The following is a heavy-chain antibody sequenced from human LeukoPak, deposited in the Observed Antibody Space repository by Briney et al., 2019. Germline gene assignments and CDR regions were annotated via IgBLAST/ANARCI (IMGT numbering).Heavy chain of an antibody. V-gene: IGHV4-34*01. CDR3: ARDYYDSSGYYAQRIDYFDY. D-gene: IGHD3-22*01. CDR2: INHSGST. J-gene: IGHJ4*02. CDR1: GGSFSGYY. Sequence: SETLSLTCAVYGGSFSGYYWSWIRQPPGKGLEWIGEINHSGSTNYNPSLKSRVTISVDTSKNQFSLKLSSVTAADTAVYYCARDYYDSSGYYAQRIDYFDYWGQGTLVTVSS.